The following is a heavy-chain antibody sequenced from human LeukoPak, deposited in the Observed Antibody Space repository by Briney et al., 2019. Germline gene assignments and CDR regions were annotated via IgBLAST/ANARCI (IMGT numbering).Heavy chain of an antibody. D-gene: IGHD3-10*01. CDR2: IYYSGST. CDR1: GGSISSSPYY. Sequence: PSETPSLTCTVSGGSISSSPYYWGWIRQPPGKGLEWIGTIYYSGSTYYNPSLKSRVTISVDTSKNQFSLKLSSVTAADTAVYYCARHTYYYGSGSYKYYFDYWGQGTLVTVSS. J-gene: IGHJ4*02. V-gene: IGHV4-39*01. CDR3: ARHTYYYGSGSYKYYFDY.